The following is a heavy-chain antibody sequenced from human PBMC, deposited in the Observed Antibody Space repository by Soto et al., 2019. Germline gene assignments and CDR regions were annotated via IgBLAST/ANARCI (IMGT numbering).Heavy chain of an antibody. V-gene: IGHV3-23*01. CDR3: EKMAYGDNWDFCCRDV. CDR2: ISGSGAST. D-gene: IGHD4-17*01. J-gene: IGHJ6*03. CDR1: GFTFSSFA. Sequence: ELQLLESGGGLVQPGGSLRLSCTVSGFTFSSFAMSWVRQAPGKGLEWVSGISGSGASTYYADSVKGRFTISRDNSKNTMYLQMNSLRGEDTAVYYCEKMAYGDNWDFCCRDVWGKGTTVTVSS.